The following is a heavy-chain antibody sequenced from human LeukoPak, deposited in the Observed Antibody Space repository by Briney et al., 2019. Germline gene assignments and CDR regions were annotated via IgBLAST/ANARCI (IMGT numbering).Heavy chain of an antibody. CDR2: IRTKAFGGTP. J-gene: IGHJ5*02. D-gene: IGHD6-13*01. CDR1: GFTFGDYT. V-gene: IGHV3-49*03. Sequence: GRSLRLSCTTSGFTFGDYTMSWFRQVPGKGLEWVGFIRTKAFGGTPEYAASVKGRFTISRDDSTSIAYLQMNSLKTEDTAVYYCSRGAAAGITGWFDPWGQGTLVTVSS. CDR3: SRGAAAGITGWFDP.